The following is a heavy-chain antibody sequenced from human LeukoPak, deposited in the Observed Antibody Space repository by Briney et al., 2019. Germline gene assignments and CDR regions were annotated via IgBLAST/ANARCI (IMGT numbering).Heavy chain of an antibody. J-gene: IGHJ4*02. CDR3: ARLYFDSTYYFDY. Sequence: SETLSLTCTVSGGSISSGGYYWSWVRQHPGKGLEWIGYIYYSGSTYYNPSLKSRVTISVDTSKNQFSLKLSSVTAADTAVYYCARLYFDSTYYFDYWGQGTLVTVSS. V-gene: IGHV4-31*03. CDR1: GGSISSGGYY. CDR2: IYYSGST. D-gene: IGHD3-9*01.